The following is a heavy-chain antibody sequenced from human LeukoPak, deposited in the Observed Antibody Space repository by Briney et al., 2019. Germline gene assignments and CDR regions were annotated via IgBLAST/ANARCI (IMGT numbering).Heavy chain of an antibody. CDR3: AKDYYSSGFDY. CDR1: GFTFSTYA. J-gene: IGHJ4*02. Sequence: GGSLRLFCVPSGFTFSTYAMHWVRQAPGKGLEWVAVISYDGSNEYYADSVKGRFTISRDNSRNMLYLQMNSLRVEDTAVYYCAKDYYSSGFDYWGQGTLVTVSS. V-gene: IGHV3-30*18. D-gene: IGHD3-22*01. CDR2: ISYDGSNE.